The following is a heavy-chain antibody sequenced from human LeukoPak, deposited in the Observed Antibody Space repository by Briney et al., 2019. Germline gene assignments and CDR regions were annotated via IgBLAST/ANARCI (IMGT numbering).Heavy chain of an antibody. Sequence: SETLSLTCTVSGGSISSYYWSWIRQPPGKGLEWIGYIYYSGSTNYNPSLKSRVTISVDTSKIQFSLKLSSVTAADTAVYYCARGGAMDAFDIWGQGTMVTVSS. V-gene: IGHV4-59*01. J-gene: IGHJ3*02. CDR3: ARGGAMDAFDI. CDR2: IYYSGST. CDR1: GGSISSYY. D-gene: IGHD3-16*01.